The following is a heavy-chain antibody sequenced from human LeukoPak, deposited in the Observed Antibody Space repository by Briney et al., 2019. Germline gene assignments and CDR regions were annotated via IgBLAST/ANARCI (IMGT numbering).Heavy chain of an antibody. D-gene: IGHD3-3*01. Sequence: ASVKVSCKASGYTFTSYGISWVRQAPGQGLEWMGWISAYNGNTNYAQKLQGRVTTTTDTSTSTAYMELRSLRSDDTAVYYCARVLDTLEWLYNPTDFDYWGQGTLVTVSS. J-gene: IGHJ4*02. CDR3: ARVLDTLEWLYNPTDFDY. CDR1: GYTFTSYG. CDR2: ISAYNGNT. V-gene: IGHV1-18*01.